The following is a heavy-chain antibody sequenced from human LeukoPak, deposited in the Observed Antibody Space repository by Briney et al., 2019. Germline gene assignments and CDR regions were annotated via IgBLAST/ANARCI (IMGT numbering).Heavy chain of an antibody. Sequence: PSETLSLTCTVSGGSISSGSYYWSWIRQPAGKGLEWIGRIYTSGSTNYNPSLKSRVTISVDKSKNQFSLKLSSVTAADTAVYYCARRPRDYGFDPWGQGTLVTVSS. D-gene: IGHD4-17*01. J-gene: IGHJ5*02. CDR2: IYTSGST. CDR1: GGSISSGSYY. CDR3: ARRPRDYGFDP. V-gene: IGHV4-61*02.